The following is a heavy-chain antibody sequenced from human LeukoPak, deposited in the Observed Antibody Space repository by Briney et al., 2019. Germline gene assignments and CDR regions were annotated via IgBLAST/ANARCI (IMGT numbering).Heavy chain of an antibody. D-gene: IGHD1-26*01. CDR2: ITSSSTYI. V-gene: IGHV3-21*01. CDR1: GFTFSSYS. J-gene: IGHJ4*02. CDR3: ARGSSGSYYTLFDY. Sequence: GGSLRLSCAASGFTFSSYSMNWVRQAPGKGLKWVSSITSSSTYIYYADSMKGRFTISRDNAKNSLYLQMDSLRAEDTAVYYCARGSSGSYYTLFDYWGQGTLVTVSS.